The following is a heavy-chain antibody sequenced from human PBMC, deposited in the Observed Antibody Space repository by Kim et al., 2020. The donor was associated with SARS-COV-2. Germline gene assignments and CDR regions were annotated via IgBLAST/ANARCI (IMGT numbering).Heavy chain of an antibody. CDR2: ISSSSSYI. V-gene: IGHV3-21*01. CDR1: GFTFSSYS. Sequence: GGSLRLSCAASGFTFSSYSMNWVRQAPGKGLEWVSSISSSSSYIYYADSVKGRFTISRDNAKNSLYLQMNSLRAEDTAVYYCARAPFSSIAAAMCFDYWGQGTLVTVSS. J-gene: IGHJ4*02. D-gene: IGHD6-13*01. CDR3: ARAPFSSIAAAMCFDY.